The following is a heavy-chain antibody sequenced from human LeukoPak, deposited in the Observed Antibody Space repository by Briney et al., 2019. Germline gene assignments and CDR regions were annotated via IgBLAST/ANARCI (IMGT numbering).Heavy chain of an antibody. V-gene: IGHV1-2*02. J-gene: IGHJ4*02. CDR2: INPNSGGT. CDR1: GYTFTGYY. CDR3: ARGGGEDDNKGGYYFDY. D-gene: IGHD3-16*01. Sequence: ASVKVSCKASGYTFTGYYMHWVRQAPGQGLEWMGWINPNSGGTNYAQKFQGRVTMTRDTSISTAYMELSRLRSDDTARYYCARGGGEDDNKGGYYFDYWGQGTLVTVSS.